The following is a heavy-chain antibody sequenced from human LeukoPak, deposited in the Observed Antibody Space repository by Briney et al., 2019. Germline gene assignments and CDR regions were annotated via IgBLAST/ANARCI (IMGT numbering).Heavy chain of an antibody. CDR3: ARVGDMNRVVDV. V-gene: IGHV1-18*01. CDR1: GGTFSSYA. Sequence: ASVKVSCKASGGTFSSYAISWVRQAPGQGLEWMGWISAYNGNTNYAQKLQGRVTMTTDTSTSTAYMELRSLRSDDTAVYYCARVGDMNRVVDVWGQGTTVTVSS. D-gene: IGHD3-10*01. CDR2: ISAYNGNT. J-gene: IGHJ6*02.